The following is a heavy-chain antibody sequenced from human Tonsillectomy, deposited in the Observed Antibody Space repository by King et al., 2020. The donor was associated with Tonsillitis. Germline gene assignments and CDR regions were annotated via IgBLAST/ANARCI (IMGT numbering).Heavy chain of an antibody. Sequence: QLQESGPGLVKPSQTLSLTCTVSGGSISSGDCYWSWIRQPPGKGLEWLGYIYYSGSTSYNPSLKSRLTISVDTSKNQFSLKLSSVTAADTAVYYCARHSSGWLFDYWGQGTLVTVSS. CDR3: ARHSSGWLFDY. J-gene: IGHJ4*02. CDR1: GGSISSGDCY. D-gene: IGHD6-19*01. V-gene: IGHV4-30-4*01. CDR2: IYYSGST.